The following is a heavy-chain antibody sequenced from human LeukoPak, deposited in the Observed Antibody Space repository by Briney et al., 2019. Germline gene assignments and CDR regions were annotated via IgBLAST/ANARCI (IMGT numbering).Heavy chain of an antibody. CDR3: AREYCGGDCYYPDFDY. V-gene: IGHV3-7*01. D-gene: IGHD2-21*02. CDR1: GFTFSSYW. Sequence: GGSLRLSCAASGFTFSSYWMSWVRQAPGKGLEWVANIKQDGSEKYYVDSVKGRFTISRDNAKNSLYLQMNSLRAEDTAVYYCAREYCGGDCYYPDFDYWGQGTLDTVSS. J-gene: IGHJ4*02. CDR2: IKQDGSEK.